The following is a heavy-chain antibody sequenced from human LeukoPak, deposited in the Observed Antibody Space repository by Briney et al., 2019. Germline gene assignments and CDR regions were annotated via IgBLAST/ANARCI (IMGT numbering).Heavy chain of an antibody. CDR3: ARVQEMVVAATLYYYGMDV. Sequence: ASVKVSCKASGYTFTSYDINWVRQATGQGLEWMGWMNPNSGNTGYAQKFQGRVTMTRNTSISTAYMELSSLRSEDTAVYYCARVQEMVVAATLYYYGMDVWGQGTTVTVSS. CDR2: MNPNSGNT. CDR1: GYTFTSYD. J-gene: IGHJ6*02. D-gene: IGHD2-15*01. V-gene: IGHV1-8*01.